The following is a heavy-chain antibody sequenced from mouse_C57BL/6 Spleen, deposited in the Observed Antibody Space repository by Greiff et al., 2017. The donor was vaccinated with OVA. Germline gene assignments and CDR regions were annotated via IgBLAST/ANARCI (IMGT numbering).Heavy chain of an antibody. V-gene: IGHV5-6*01. Sequence: EVKLVESGGDLVKPGGSLKLSCAASGFTFSSYGMSWVRQTPDKRLEWVATISSGGSYTYYPDSVKGRFTISIDNAKNTLYLQMSSLKSEDTATYDCARQDYYGRYFDVWGTGTTVTVSS. CDR3: ARQDYYGRYFDV. J-gene: IGHJ1*03. CDR1: GFTFSSYG. D-gene: IGHD1-2*01. CDR2: ISSGGSYT.